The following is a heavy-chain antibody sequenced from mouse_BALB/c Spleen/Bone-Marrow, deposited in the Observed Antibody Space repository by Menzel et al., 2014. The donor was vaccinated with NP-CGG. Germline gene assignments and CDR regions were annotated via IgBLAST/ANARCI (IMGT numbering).Heavy chain of an antibody. CDR2: IRLKSNNYAT. Sequence: DVKLVESGGGLVQPGGSMKLSCVASGFTFSNYWMNWVRQSPEKGLEWVAEIRLKSNNYATHYAESVKGRFTISRDDSKSSVYLQMNSLRAEDTGIYYCTTGFAYWGQGTLVTVSA. V-gene: IGHV6-6*02. CDR1: GFTFSNYW. CDR3: TTGFAY. J-gene: IGHJ3*01.